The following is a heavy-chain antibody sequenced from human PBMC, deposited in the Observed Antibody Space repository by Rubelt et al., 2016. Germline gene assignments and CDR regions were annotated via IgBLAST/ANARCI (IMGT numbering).Heavy chain of an antibody. J-gene: IGHJ5*02. Sequence: CAASGFTFSDYSMHWVRLAPGKGLEWVASFSWSSTYKIYADSVRGRFTISRDNANDSMSLPLSSLRVEDTALYHCARDHVPDLWGQGTLVTVSS. CDR2: FSWSSTYK. CDR3: ARDHVPDL. CDR1: GFTFSDYS. V-gene: IGHV3-21*01.